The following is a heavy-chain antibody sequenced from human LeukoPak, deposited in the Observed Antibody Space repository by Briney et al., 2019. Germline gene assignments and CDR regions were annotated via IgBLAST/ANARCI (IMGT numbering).Heavy chain of an antibody. CDR1: GFTFSSYG. Sequence: GGSLRLSCAASGFTFSSYGMHWVRQAPGKGLEWVAFIRYDGSNKYYADSVKGRFTISRDNSKNTLYLQMNSLRAEDTAVYYCAKDGDFWSGYYFRRLYFDYWGQGTLVTVSS. CDR2: IRYDGSNK. CDR3: AKDGDFWSGYYFRRLYFDY. D-gene: IGHD3-3*01. V-gene: IGHV3-30*02. J-gene: IGHJ4*02.